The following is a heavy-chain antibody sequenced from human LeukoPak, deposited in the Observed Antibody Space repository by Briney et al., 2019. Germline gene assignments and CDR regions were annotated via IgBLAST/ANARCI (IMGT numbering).Heavy chain of an antibody. Sequence: GESLKISCQGSGYPFTNYWIGWVRQMPGKGLEWMGIIYPGDSDTTYSPSFQGQVTISADKSISTAYLQWSSLKASDTAMYYCARIPAWRTRAFDIWGQGTMVTVSS. V-gene: IGHV5-51*01. J-gene: IGHJ3*02. D-gene: IGHD1/OR15-1a*01. CDR3: ARIPAWRTRAFDI. CDR1: GYPFTNYW. CDR2: IYPGDSDT.